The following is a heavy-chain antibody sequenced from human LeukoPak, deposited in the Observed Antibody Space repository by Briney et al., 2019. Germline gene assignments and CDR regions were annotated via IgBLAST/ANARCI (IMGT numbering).Heavy chain of an antibody. J-gene: IGHJ4*02. Sequence: SVKVSCKASGGTFSSYAISWVRQAPGQGLEWMGGIIPIFGTANYAQKLQGRVTMTTDTSTSTAYMELRSLRSDDTAVYYCARGMGFDYWGQGTLVTVSS. CDR3: ARGMGFDY. CDR1: GGTFSSYA. D-gene: IGHD5-24*01. V-gene: IGHV1-69*05. CDR2: IIPIFGTA.